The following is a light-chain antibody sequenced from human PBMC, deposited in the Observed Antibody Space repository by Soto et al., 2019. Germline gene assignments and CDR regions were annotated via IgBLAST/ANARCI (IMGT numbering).Light chain of an antibody. CDR3: HQRQSWPRT. Sequence: EIVLTQSPATLSSFPGDRVTLSCRASQAVNTRLAWYQHKPGQAPRLLIYLTSNRAAGIPARFSGSGSGTDFTLTISDVEPEDFAVYYCHQRQSWPRTFGQGGKVDIK. J-gene: IGKJ1*01. CDR1: QAVNTR. V-gene: IGKV3-11*01. CDR2: LTS.